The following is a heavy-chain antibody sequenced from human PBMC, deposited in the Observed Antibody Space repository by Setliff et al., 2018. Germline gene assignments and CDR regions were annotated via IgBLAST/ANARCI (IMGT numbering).Heavy chain of an antibody. CDR2: IFHSGRT. V-gene: IGHV4-39*01. CDR1: GASITNINYY. J-gene: IGHJ4*02. D-gene: IGHD3-16*01. Sequence: SETLSLTCTVSGASITNINYYWGLIRQPPGKGLEWIGSIFHSGRTFYNPSLKSRVTISVDTSKNQFSLTLSSVTAADTAVYYCARLPNYVWGSPVDYWGQGTLVTVSS. CDR3: ARLPNYVWGSPVDY.